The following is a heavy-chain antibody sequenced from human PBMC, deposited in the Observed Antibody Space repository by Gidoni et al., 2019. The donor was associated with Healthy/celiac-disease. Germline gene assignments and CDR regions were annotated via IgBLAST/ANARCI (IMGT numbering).Heavy chain of an antibody. D-gene: IGHD3-10*01. CDR1: GGSISSSSYY. V-gene: IGHV4-39*01. CDR3: ARIGGLWFGELEDSYFDY. J-gene: IGHJ4*02. Sequence: QLQLQESGPGLVKPSETLSLTCTVSGGSISSSSYYWGWIRQPPGKGLEWIGSIYYSGSTYYNPSLKSRVTISVDTSKNQFSLKLSSVTAADTAVYYCARIGGLWFGELEDSYFDYWGQGTLVTVSS. CDR2: IYYSGST.